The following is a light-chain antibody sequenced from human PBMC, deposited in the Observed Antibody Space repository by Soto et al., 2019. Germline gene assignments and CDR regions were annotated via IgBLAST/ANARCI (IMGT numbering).Light chain of an antibody. CDR2: RSD. Sequence: QSVLTQPPSASGTPGQRVIISCSGSSSNIGSHFVYWYHHLPGTAPKLLIFRSDQRPSGVPDRFSGSKSATSASLVISGLRSEDEGDYHCAAWDDSLSGGVFGGGTQLTVL. V-gene: IGLV1-47*01. CDR3: AAWDDSLSGGV. J-gene: IGLJ3*02. CDR1: SSNIGSHF.